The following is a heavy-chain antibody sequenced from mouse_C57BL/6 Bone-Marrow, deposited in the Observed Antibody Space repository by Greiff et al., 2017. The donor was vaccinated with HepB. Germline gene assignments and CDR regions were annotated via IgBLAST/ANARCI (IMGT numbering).Heavy chain of an antibody. J-gene: IGHJ2*01. CDR1: GYTFTDYY. CDR2: IYPGSGNT. CDR3: ANGHY. Sequence: QVQLKQPGAELVKPGASVKLSCKASGYTFTDYYINWVKQRPGQGLEWIARIYPGSGNTYYNEKFKGKATLTAEKSSSTAYMQLSSLTSEDSAVYFCANGHYWGQGTTLTVSS. V-gene: IGHV1-76*01.